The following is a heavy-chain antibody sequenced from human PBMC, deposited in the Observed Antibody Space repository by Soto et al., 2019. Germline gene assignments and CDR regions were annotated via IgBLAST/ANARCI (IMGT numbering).Heavy chain of an antibody. CDR3: AAPPRY. V-gene: IGHV4-59*01. D-gene: IGHD6-6*01. CDR1: GGSISSYY. Sequence: QVQLQESGPGLVKPSETLSLTCTVSGGSISSYYWNWIRQPPGKGLEWIGYIYNSGNTNYNPSLRSPVIISIDTSKNQFSLKLTSVTAADTAVYYCAAPPRYWGQGTLVTVSS. J-gene: IGHJ4*02. CDR2: IYNSGNT.